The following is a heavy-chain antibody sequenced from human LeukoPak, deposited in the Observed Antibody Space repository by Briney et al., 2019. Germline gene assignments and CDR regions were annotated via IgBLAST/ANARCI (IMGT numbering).Heavy chain of an antibody. D-gene: IGHD2-2*01. J-gene: IGHJ4*02. V-gene: IGHV3-53*01. CDR2: IYSGGST. Sequence: GGSLRLSCAASGFTVSSNYMSWVRQAPGKGLEWVSVIYSGGSTYYADSVKGGFTISRDNSKNTLYLQMNSLRAEDTAVYYCARVHSTSCYLDYWGQGTLVTVSS. CDR3: ARVHSTSCYLDY. CDR1: GFTVSSNY.